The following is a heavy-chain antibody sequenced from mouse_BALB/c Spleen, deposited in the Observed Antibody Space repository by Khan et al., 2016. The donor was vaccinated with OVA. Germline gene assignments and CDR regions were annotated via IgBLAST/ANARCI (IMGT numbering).Heavy chain of an antibody. CDR2: IFPGSGST. CDR3: ARKGDDGYFRTY. CDR1: GYTFTDYF. J-gene: IGHJ3*01. D-gene: IGHD2-3*01. V-gene: IGHV1-75*01. Sequence: VQLQQSGPELVKPGASVKMSCKASGYTFTDYFISWVKQRTGQGLEWIGEIFPGSGSTYYNEKFKGKATLTVDKSSNTAYMQLSSLTSEDSAVYFCARKGDDGYFRTYWGQGTLVTVSA.